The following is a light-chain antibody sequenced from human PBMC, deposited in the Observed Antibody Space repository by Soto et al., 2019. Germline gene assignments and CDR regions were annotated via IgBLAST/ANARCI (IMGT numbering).Light chain of an antibody. CDR3: QQYGSSPLFT. CDR2: GAS. CDR1: QSVSSNY. V-gene: IGKV3-20*01. J-gene: IGKJ3*01. Sequence: EIVLTQSPGTLSLSPGGRATLSCRASQSVSSNYLAWYQQKPGQAPRLLIYGASSRATGIPDRFSGSGSGKHFTLTISRLEPEDFAVYYCQQYGSSPLFTFGPGTKVDIK.